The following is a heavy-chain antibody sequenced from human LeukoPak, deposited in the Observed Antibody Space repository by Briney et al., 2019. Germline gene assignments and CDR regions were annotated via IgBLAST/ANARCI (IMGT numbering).Heavy chain of an antibody. Sequence: TGGSLGLSCAASGFTFSSYAMSWVRQAPGKGLEWVSAISGSGGSTYYADSVKGRFTISRDNAKNSLYLQMNSLRAEDTAIYYCTRDFGSIVVVTAIVDWGQGTLVTVSS. CDR3: TRDFGSIVVVTAIVD. V-gene: IGHV3-23*01. CDR1: GFTFSSYA. J-gene: IGHJ4*02. CDR2: ISGSGGST. D-gene: IGHD2-21*02.